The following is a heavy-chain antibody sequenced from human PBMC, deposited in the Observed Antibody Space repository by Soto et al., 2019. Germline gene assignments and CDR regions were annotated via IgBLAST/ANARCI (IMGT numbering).Heavy chain of an antibody. Sequence: QVQLVQSGAEVREPGSSVKVSCKPSGGTFTNYSISWVRQAPGQGLEWMGRIIPILGRANYAQRFKGRVSITADKXTXXXXXXXYXLGSDDTAVYYCATDGGFCTGGSCNWGQGTLVTVSS. D-gene: IGHD2-15*01. CDR2: IIPILGRA. J-gene: IGHJ4*02. CDR3: ATDGGFCTGGSCN. CDR1: GGTFTNYS. V-gene: IGHV1-69*08.